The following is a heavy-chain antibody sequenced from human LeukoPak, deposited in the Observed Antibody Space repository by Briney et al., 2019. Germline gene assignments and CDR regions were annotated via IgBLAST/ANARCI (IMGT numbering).Heavy chain of an antibody. CDR1: GFTFSSYA. D-gene: IGHD5-18*01. Sequence: PGGSLRLSCAASGFTFSSYAMSWVRQAPGKGLEWVSAISGSGGSTYHADSVKGRFTISRDNSKNTLYLQMNSLRAEDTAVYYCARLPYTAMVNPFDYWGQGTLVTVSS. V-gene: IGHV3-23*01. J-gene: IGHJ4*02. CDR2: ISGSGGST. CDR3: ARLPYTAMVNPFDY.